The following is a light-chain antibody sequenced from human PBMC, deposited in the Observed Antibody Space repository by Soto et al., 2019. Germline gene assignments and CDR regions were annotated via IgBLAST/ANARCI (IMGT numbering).Light chain of an antibody. J-gene: IGLJ1*01. CDR1: SSDIGGNS. Sequence: QSVMTQPPSVSAAPGQKVTISCSGSSSDIGGNSVSWYQQLPGTAPKLLIYDDNKRPSGIPHRFSGSKSGTSATLGITGFQTGDESDYYCGSSDSSLSAYVFGPGTKLSVL. CDR2: DDN. V-gene: IGLV1-51*01. CDR3: GSSDSSLSAYV.